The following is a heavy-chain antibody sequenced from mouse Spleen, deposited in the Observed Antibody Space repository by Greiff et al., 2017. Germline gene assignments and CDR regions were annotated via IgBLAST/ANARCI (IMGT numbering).Heavy chain of an antibody. CDR2: INPSSGYT. CDR1: GYTFTSYT. Sequence: LQESAAELARPGASVKMSCKASGYTFTSYTMHWVKQRPGQGLEWIGYINPSSGYTEYNQKFKDKTTLTADKSSSTAYMQLSSLTSEDSAVYYCARDYRYYAMDYWGQGTSVTVSS. V-gene: IGHV1-4*02. J-gene: IGHJ4*01. D-gene: IGHD2-14*01. CDR3: ARDYRYYAMDY.